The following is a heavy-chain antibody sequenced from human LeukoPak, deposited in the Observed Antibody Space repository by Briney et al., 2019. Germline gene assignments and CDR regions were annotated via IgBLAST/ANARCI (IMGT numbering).Heavy chain of an antibody. D-gene: IGHD2-15*01. V-gene: IGHV4-59*12. J-gene: IGHJ4*02. CDR2: IFHSGST. Sequence: SETLSLTCTISGGSIGTYYWSWIRQPPGKGLEWIGFIFHSGSTDYNPSLKSRVTISVDTSKNQFSLKLSSVTAADTAVYYCARVGGYIGYWGQGTLVTVSS. CDR3: ARVGGYIGY. CDR1: GGSIGTYY.